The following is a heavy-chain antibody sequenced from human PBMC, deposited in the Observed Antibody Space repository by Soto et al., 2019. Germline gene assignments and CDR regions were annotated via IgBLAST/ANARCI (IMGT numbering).Heavy chain of an antibody. CDR1: SFTVCNFW. CDR3: AKLPLEVAPT. CDR2: LGPDGTDI. J-gene: IGHJ5*02. Sequence: GGSMRLGCAESSFTVCNFWLHWARQATEKGMEWVSHLGPDGTDIVYADSVKGRFIIARDNARNTVYLQLISLEAADTAVDYWAKLPLEVAPTWGQGTLVTFSS. D-gene: IGHD3-3*01. V-gene: IGHV3-74*01.